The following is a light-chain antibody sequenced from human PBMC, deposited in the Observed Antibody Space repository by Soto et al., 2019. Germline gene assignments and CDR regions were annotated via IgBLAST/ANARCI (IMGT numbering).Light chain of an antibody. CDR3: CSFVGVTNDV. J-gene: IGLJ1*01. CDR2: NVT. V-gene: IGLV2-23*02. CDR1: GNAVGYQL. Sequence: QSSLTQPASGSGFPGQSITISSSGNAVGYQLVSWYQQQPGKAPELILYNVTRRPSGVSNRFSGFKSGTTASLKITGLQAEDEADYYCCSFVGVTNDVFGNGTKVTVL.